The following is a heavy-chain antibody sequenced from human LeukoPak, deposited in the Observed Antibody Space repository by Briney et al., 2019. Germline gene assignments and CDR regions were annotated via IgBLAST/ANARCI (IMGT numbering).Heavy chain of an antibody. CDR3: ARERSSQNYFDY. J-gene: IGHJ4*02. CDR2: IYHSGST. V-gene: IGHV4-30-2*01. D-gene: IGHD6-13*01. Sequence: SETLSLTCAVSGGSISSGGYSWSWIRQPPGKGLEWIGYIYHSGSTYYNPSLKSRVTISVDRSKNQFSLKLSSVTAADTAVYYCARERSSQNYFDYWGQGTLVTVSS. CDR1: GGSISSGGYS.